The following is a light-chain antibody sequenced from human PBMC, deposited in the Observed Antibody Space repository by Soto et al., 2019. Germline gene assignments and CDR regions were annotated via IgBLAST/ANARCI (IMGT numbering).Light chain of an antibody. Sequence: DIQMTQSPATLPASLGDRVTITCRASQSISSWLAWYQQKPGKAPKLLIYATSSSQSGVPSTFSGSGSGTDFTLTISSLQTEDFATYYCQQSYSTTPWTFGQGTK. J-gene: IGKJ1*01. CDR2: ATS. CDR3: QQSYSTTPWT. V-gene: IGKV1-39*01. CDR1: QSISSW.